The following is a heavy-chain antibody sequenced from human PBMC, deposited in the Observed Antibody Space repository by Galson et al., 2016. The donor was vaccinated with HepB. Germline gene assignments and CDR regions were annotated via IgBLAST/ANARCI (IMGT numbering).Heavy chain of an antibody. Sequence: SLRLSCAASGFTFSNYGMHWVRQAPGKGLEWVAADSMDGRRKFYADSVKGRFTISRDNSNSMLFLQMSSLRADDTAGYYCARRHEYCPSVGCSVDYWGQGTLVSVSS. CDR3: ARRHEYCPSVGCSVDY. CDR1: GFTFSNYG. CDR2: DSMDGRRK. V-gene: IGHV3-30*03. D-gene: IGHD2/OR15-2a*01. J-gene: IGHJ4*02.